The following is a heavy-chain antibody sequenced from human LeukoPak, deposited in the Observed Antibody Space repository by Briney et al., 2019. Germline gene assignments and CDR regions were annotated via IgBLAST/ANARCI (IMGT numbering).Heavy chain of an antibody. J-gene: IGHJ6*02. Sequence: SETLSLTCAVYGGSFSGYYWSWIRQPPGKGLEWIGEINHSGSTNYNPSLKSRVTISVDTSKSQFSLKLSSVTAADTAVYYCARGYGPQLYYYYGMDVWGQGTTVTVSS. CDR2: INHSGST. CDR1: GGSFSGYY. D-gene: IGHD1-1*01. V-gene: IGHV4-34*01. CDR3: ARGYGPQLYYYYGMDV.